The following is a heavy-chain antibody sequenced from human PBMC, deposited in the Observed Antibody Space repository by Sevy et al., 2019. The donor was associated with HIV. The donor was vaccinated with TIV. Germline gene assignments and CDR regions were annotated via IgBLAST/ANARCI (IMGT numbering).Heavy chain of an antibody. V-gene: IGHV1-69*13. D-gene: IGHD1-26*01. Sequence: ASVKVSCKASGGTFSTYAISWVRQAPGQGLEWMGVIIPKSGTANYAQKFQGRVTITADESTNKAYMELGSLGSEDTAVYFCAREWELGGMDVWGQGTTVTVSS. J-gene: IGHJ6*02. CDR3: AREWELGGMDV. CDR1: GGTFSTYA. CDR2: IIPKSGTA.